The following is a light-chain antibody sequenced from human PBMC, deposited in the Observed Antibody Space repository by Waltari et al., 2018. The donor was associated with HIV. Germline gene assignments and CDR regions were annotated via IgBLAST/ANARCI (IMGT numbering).Light chain of an antibody. CDR3: TTYTAKDSLL. V-gene: IGLV2-14*01. CDR1: SYDFDFLNF. Sequence: ALTQPASVSGSPGQSVTSPCTGTSYDFDFLNFLPWSQQHPGKAPQLIIFGVHSRPSGISSRFSASKSGDTASLTISGLQSGDEADYYCTTYTAKDSLLIGSGTKLTVL. CDR2: GVH. J-gene: IGLJ2*01.